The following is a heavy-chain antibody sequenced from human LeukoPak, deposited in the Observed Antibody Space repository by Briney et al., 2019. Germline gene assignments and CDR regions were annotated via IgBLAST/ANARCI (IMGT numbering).Heavy chain of an antibody. CDR2: ISSGSVTI. CDR3: ARKGWASADYYFDY. Sequence: GGSLRLSCAASGFTFSTYNMNWVRQAPGKGLEWVSYISSGSVTIYYADSVKGRFTISIDNAKNSLYLQMNSLRDEDTAVYYCARKGWASADYYFDYWGQGTLVTVSS. CDR1: GFTFSTYN. D-gene: IGHD6-13*01. V-gene: IGHV3-48*02. J-gene: IGHJ4*02.